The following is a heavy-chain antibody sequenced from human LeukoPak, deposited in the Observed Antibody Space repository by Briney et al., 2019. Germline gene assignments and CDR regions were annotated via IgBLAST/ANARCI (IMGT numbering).Heavy chain of an antibody. CDR3: ARCKDDSSGSSDEAFDI. Sequence: SETLSLTCAVYGGPFSGYYWSWIRQPPGKGLEWIGEINHSGSTNYNPSLKSRVTISVDTSKNQFSLKLSSVTAADTAVYYCARCKDDSSGSSDEAFDIWGQGTMVTVSS. V-gene: IGHV4-34*01. D-gene: IGHD3-22*01. J-gene: IGHJ3*02. CDR2: INHSGST. CDR1: GGPFSGYY.